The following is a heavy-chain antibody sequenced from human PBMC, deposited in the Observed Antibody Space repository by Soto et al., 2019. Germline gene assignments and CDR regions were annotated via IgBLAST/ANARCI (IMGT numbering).Heavy chain of an antibody. Sequence: PSETLSLTCAVYGGSLSGNCWSWIRQPPGKGLEWIGEINHGGSTKYNPSLKSRVTISKDTSKKQVSLKLTSVTAADTAVYYCARVSVTIFGVVMGHYYYAMDVWGQGTTVTVSS. J-gene: IGHJ6*02. V-gene: IGHV4-34*01. CDR3: ARVSVTIFGVVMGHYYYAMDV. CDR2: INHGGST. D-gene: IGHD3-3*01. CDR1: GGSLSGNC.